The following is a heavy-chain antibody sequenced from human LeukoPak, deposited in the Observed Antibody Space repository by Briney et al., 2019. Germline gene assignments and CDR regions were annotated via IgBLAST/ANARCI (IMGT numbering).Heavy chain of an antibody. CDR1: GYTFTSYG. Sequence: ASVKVSCKASGYTFTSYGISWVRQAPGQGLEWLGWISAYNGNTNYAQKLQGRVTMTTDTSTSTAYMELRSLRSDDTAVYYCARDVADYGDYGGGDWFDPWGQGTLVTVSS. J-gene: IGHJ5*02. CDR2: ISAYNGNT. D-gene: IGHD4-17*01. CDR3: ARDVADYGDYGGGDWFDP. V-gene: IGHV1-18*01.